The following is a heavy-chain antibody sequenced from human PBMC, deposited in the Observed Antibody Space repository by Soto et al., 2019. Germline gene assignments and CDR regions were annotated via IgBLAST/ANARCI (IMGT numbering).Heavy chain of an antibody. CDR1: GYTFTSYY. Sequence: VKVSCKASGYTFTSYYMHWVRQAPGQGLEWMRIINPSGGSTSYAQKFQGRVTMTRDTSTSTAYMELSSLRSEDTAVYYCARDFLSGYDDPADYWGQGTLVTVSS. V-gene: IGHV1-46*01. J-gene: IGHJ4*02. D-gene: IGHD5-12*01. CDR2: INPSGGST. CDR3: ARDFLSGYDDPADY.